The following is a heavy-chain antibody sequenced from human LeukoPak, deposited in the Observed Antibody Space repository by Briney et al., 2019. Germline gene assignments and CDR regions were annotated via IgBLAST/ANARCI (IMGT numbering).Heavy chain of an antibody. Sequence: SETLSLTCAVYGGSFSGYYWSWIRQPPGKGLEWIGEINHSGSTNYNPSLKSRVTISVDTSKNQFSLKLSSVTAADTAVYYCARLRGTSYGYNAFDIWGQGTMVTVSS. CDR3: ARLRGTSYGYNAFDI. V-gene: IGHV4-34*01. CDR2: INHSGST. D-gene: IGHD5-18*01. CDR1: GGSFSGYY. J-gene: IGHJ3*02.